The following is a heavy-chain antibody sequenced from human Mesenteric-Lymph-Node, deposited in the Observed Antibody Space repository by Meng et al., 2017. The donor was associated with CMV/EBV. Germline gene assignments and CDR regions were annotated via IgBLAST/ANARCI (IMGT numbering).Heavy chain of an antibody. CDR3: ASITGRNFDY. J-gene: IGHJ4*02. V-gene: IGHV1-18*01. Sequence: ASVKVSCKASGGTLDNYATSWVRQAPGQGLEWMGWISAYNGNTNYAQKLQGRVTMTTDTSTSTAYMELRSLRSDDTAVYYCASITGRNFDYWGQGTLVTVSS. CDR2: ISAYNGNT. CDR1: GGTLDNYA. D-gene: IGHD1-14*01.